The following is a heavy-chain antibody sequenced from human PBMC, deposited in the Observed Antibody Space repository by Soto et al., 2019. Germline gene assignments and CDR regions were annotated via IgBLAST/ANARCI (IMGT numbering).Heavy chain of an antibody. CDR2: ISGSGGTI. CDR1: GFTFSSYA. V-gene: IGHV3-23*01. Sequence: GGSLRLSCAASGFTFSSYAMSWVRQAPGKGLEWVSAISGSGGTIYYADSVKGRFTISRDNAKNSLYLQMNSLRAEDTAVYYCARHGLFAWGQGTLVTVSS. CDR3: ARHGLFA. J-gene: IGHJ5*02. D-gene: IGHD2-21*01.